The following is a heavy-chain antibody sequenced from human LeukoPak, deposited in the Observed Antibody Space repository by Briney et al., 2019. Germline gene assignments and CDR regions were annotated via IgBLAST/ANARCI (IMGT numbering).Heavy chain of an antibody. CDR2: IKQDGSEK. J-gene: IGHJ4*02. V-gene: IGHV3-7*03. Sequence: GGSLRLSCAASGFTFSSYWMSWVRQAPGKGLEWVANIKQDGSEKYYVDSVKGRFTISRDNAKNSLYLQMNSLRAGDTAVYYCARPSARYYYYDSSGYYQDWGQGTLVTVSS. CDR3: ARPSARYYYYDSSGYYQD. CDR1: GFTFSSYW. D-gene: IGHD3-22*01.